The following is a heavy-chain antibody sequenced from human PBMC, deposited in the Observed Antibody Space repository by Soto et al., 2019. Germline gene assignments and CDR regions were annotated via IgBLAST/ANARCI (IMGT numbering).Heavy chain of an antibody. J-gene: IGHJ4*02. CDR1: GGSISSSTYY. CDR2: IYYSGST. V-gene: IGHV4-39*01. D-gene: IGHD3-16*02. Sequence: PSETLSLTCTVSGGSISSSTYYWGWIRQPPGKGLEWIGSIYYSGSTYYNPSLKSRVTISVDTSKNQFSLKLSSVTAADTAVYYCATGIEAQYYDYVWGSYRPQYYFDYWGQGTLVTVSS. CDR3: ATGIEAQYYDYVWGSYRPQYYFDY.